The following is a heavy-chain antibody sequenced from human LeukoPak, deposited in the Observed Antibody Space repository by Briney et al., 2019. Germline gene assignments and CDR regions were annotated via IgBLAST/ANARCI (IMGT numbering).Heavy chain of an antibody. V-gene: IGHV3-23*01. CDR2: ISGSGGST. CDR3: ATTYSSAPALF. J-gene: IGHJ4*02. D-gene: IGHD6-25*01. CDR1: GFTFSSYA. Sequence: GGSPRLSCAASGFTFSSYAMSWVRQAPGKGLEWVSAISGSGGSTYYADPVKGRFTISRDNSKNTLYLQMNSLRAEDTAVYYCATTYSSAPALFWGQGTLVTVSS.